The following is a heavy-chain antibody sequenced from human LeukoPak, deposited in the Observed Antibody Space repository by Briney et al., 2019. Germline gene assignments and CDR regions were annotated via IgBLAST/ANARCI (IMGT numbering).Heavy chain of an antibody. J-gene: IGHJ4*02. Sequence: GGSLRLSCAASGFTFSSYSMNWVRQAPGKGLEWVSYISSSSSTIYYADSVKGRFTISRDNAKNSLYLRMNSLRDEDTAVYYCARERRLWEDSYFDYWGQGTLVTVSS. CDR1: GFTFSSYS. CDR3: ARERRLWEDSYFDY. V-gene: IGHV3-48*02. D-gene: IGHD5-18*01. CDR2: ISSSSSTI.